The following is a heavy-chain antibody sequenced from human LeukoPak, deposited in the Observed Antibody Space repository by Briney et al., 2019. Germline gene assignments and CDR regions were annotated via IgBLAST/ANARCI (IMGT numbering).Heavy chain of an antibody. CDR3: ARDKSVVAVAGFDAFDI. CDR1: GGSFSGYY. V-gene: IGHV4-34*01. Sequence: PSETLSLTCAVYGGSFSGYYWSWIRQPPGKGLEWIGEINHSGSTNYNPSLKSRVTISVDTSKNQFSLKLSSVTAADTAVYYCARDKSVVAVAGFDAFDIWGQGTMVTVSS. CDR2: INHSGST. J-gene: IGHJ3*02. D-gene: IGHD6-19*01.